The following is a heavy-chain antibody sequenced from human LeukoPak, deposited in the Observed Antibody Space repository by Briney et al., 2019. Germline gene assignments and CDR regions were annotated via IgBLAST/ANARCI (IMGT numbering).Heavy chain of an antibody. CDR2: IYYSGST. CDR1: GGSISSYY. CDR3: ASLSGLDGISFDY. V-gene: IGHV4-59*01. J-gene: IGHJ4*02. Sequence: SETLSLTWTVAGGSISSYYWSWIRQPPGKGLEWIGYIYYSGSTNYNPSLKSRVTISVDTSKNQFSLKLSSVTAADTAVYYCASLSGLDGISFDYWGQGTLVTVSS. D-gene: IGHD3-10*01.